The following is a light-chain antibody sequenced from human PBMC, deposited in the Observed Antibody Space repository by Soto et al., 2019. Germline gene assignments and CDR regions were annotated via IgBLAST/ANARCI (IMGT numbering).Light chain of an antibody. CDR3: EQYYSSRT. CDR1: QSVGSRW. Sequence: EIVSTQSPGTVSLSPGERATLSCRASQSVGSRWLAWYQQKPGQAPRVLIYGGSNRATGIPDRFSGSGSGTDFTLSISRLEPEDFAVYYCEQYYSSRTFGQGTKVEMK. V-gene: IGKV3-20*01. J-gene: IGKJ1*01. CDR2: GGS.